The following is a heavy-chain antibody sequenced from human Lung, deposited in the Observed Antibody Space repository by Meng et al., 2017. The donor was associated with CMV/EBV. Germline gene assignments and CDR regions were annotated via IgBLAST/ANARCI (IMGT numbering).Heavy chain of an antibody. J-gene: IGHJ5*02. D-gene: IGHD2-2*01. V-gene: IGHV1-2*02. CDR2: INPNSGGT. CDR3: ARGVGYCSSTSCQVWFDP. CDR1: GYTFTGYY. Sequence: ASXXVSXKASGYTFTGYYMHWVRQAPGQGLEWMGWINPNSGGTNYAQKFQGRVTMTRDTSISTAYMELSRLRSDDTAVYYCARGVGYCSSTSCQVWFDPWRQGTLVTVSS.